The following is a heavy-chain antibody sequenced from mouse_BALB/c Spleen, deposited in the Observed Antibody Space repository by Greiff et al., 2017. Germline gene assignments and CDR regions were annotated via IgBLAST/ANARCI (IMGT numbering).Heavy chain of an antibody. J-gene: IGHJ3*01. CDR1: GFTFSSYG. D-gene: IGHD2-4*01. CDR2: ISSGGSYT. Sequence: EVQLVESGGDLVKPGGSLKLSCAASGFTFSSYGMSWVRQTPDKRLEWVATISSGGSYTYYPDSVKGRFTISRDNAKNTLYLQMSSLKSEDTAMYYCARPDYEAWFAYWGQGTLVTVSA. CDR3: ARPDYEAWFAY. V-gene: IGHV5-6*01.